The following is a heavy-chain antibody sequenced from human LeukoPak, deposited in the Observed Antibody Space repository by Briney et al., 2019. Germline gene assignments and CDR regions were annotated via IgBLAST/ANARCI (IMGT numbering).Heavy chain of an antibody. V-gene: IGHV3-23*01. CDR2: ISGSGGST. D-gene: IGHD4-11*01. J-gene: IGHJ4*02. CDR1: GVSFSSYA. Sequence: GGSLRLSCAASGVSFSSYAMSWVRQAPGRGLEWVSAISGSGGSTYYADSVKGRFTISRDNSKNTLYLQMNSLRGEDTAVYYCANNGRGLHYYFDYWGQGSLVTVSS. CDR3: ANNGRGLHYYFDY.